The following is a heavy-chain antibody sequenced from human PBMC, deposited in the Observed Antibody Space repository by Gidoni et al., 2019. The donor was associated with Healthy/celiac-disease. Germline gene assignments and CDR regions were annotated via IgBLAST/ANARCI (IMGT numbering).Heavy chain of an antibody. V-gene: IGHV3-43*01. CDR3: AKDSPHHGAFDI. J-gene: IGHJ3*02. CDR2: ISWDGGST. Sequence: EVQLVESGGVVVQPGGSLRLFCAASGFTFDDYTMHWVRQAPGKGLEWVSLISWDGGSTYYAGSVKGRFTISRDNNKNSLYLQMNSLRTEDTALYYCAKDSPHHGAFDIWGQGTMVTVSS. CDR1: GFTFDDYT.